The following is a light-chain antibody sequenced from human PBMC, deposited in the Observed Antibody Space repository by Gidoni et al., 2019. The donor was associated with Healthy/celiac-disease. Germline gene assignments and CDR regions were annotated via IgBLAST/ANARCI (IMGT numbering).Light chain of an antibody. CDR3: QQYNNWLT. Sequence: EIVMTQSPATLSVSPGERATLSCSASQSVSSNLAWYQQNPGQAPRLLIYGASTRATGIPARFSGSGSGTEFTLTISSLQSEDFAVYYCQQYNNWLTFGGGTKVEIK. CDR2: GAS. CDR1: QSVSSN. J-gene: IGKJ4*01. V-gene: IGKV3-15*01.